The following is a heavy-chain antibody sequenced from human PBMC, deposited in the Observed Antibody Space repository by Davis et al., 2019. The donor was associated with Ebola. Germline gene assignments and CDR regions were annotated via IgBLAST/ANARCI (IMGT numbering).Heavy chain of an antibody. D-gene: IGHD1-1*01. V-gene: IGHV3-21*01. CDR2: ISSSSSYI. CDR1: GFTFSSHW. Sequence: GESLKISCAASGFTFSSHWMNWVRQAPGKGLEWVSSISSSSSYIYYADSVKGRFTISRDNAKNSLYLQMNSLRDEDTAVYYCARDLLEPLYYYYGMDVWGQGTTVTVSS. J-gene: IGHJ6*02. CDR3: ARDLLEPLYYYYGMDV.